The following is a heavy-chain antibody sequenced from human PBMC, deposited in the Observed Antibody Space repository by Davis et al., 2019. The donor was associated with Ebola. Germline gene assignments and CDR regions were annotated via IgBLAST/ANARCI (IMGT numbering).Heavy chain of an antibody. Sequence: GESLKISCAASGFTFTTAWMSWVRQAPGKGLEWVGRIKSKISGGTINYAAPVKGRFTISRDDSKNTLYLQMNSLKSEDTAMYYCTSRGLVSATDEAFYIWGQGTVVTVSS. V-gene: IGHV3-15*05. CDR1: GFTFTTAW. CDR3: TSRGLVSATDEAFYI. CDR2: IKSKISGGTI. J-gene: IGHJ3*02. D-gene: IGHD1-1*01.